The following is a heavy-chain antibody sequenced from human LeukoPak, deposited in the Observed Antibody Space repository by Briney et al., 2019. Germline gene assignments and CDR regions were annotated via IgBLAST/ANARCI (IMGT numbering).Heavy chain of an antibody. J-gene: IGHJ4*02. CDR3: ARETRGGTYRYNFLDY. V-gene: IGHV3-48*03. D-gene: IGHD3-16*02. CDR1: GFTFSNFD. Sequence: GGSPRLSCAASGFTFSNFDMTWVRQAPGKGLEWLSYIDSSGTVRYYADSVNRRFTISRDNAKNSLHLQMGSLRAEDTAVYYCARETRGGTYRYNFLDYWGLGTLVTVSS. CDR2: IDSSGTVR.